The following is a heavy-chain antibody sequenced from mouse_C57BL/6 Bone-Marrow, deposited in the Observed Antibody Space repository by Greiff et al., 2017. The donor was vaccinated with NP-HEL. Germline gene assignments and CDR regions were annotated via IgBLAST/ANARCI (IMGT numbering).Heavy chain of an antibody. Sequence: LQQSGASVKISCKASGYAFSSYWMNWVKQRPGKGLEWIGQIYPGDGDTNYNGKFKGKATLTADKSSSTAYMQLSSLTSEDSAVYFCARSHYGNYEAWFAYWGQGTSVTVSS. D-gene: IGHD2-1*01. CDR2: IYPGDGDT. CDR1: GYAFSSYW. J-gene: IGHJ4*01. CDR3: ARSHYGNYEAWFAY. V-gene: IGHV1-80*01.